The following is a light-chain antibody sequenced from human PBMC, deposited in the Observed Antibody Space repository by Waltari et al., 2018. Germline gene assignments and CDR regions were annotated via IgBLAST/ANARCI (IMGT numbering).Light chain of an antibody. CDR2: RNI. CDR3: AAWDENLSGWV. J-gene: IGLJ3*02. V-gene: IGLV1-47*01. Sequence: QSVLTQPPSASGTPGQRVTIACSGSSSNIGSNYVYWHQQFPGTAPKLLIYRNIQRPSGVPDRFSGSRSGTSAFLVISGLRSEDEADVYCAAWDENLSGWVFGGGAKLTVL. CDR1: SSNIGSNY.